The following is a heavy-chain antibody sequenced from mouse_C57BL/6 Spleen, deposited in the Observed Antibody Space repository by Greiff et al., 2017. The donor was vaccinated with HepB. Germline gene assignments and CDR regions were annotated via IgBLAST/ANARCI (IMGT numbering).Heavy chain of an antibody. CDR2: ISDGGSYT. V-gene: IGHV5-4*01. Sequence: EVQLVESGGGLVKPGGSLKLSCAASGFTFSSYAMSWVRQTPEKRLEWVATISDGGSYTYYPDNVKGRFTISRDNAKNNLYLQMSHLKSEDTAMYYCARDRDYDYDGFDYWGQGTTLTVSS. CDR3: ARDRDYDYDGFDY. D-gene: IGHD2-4*01. J-gene: IGHJ2*01. CDR1: GFTFSSYA.